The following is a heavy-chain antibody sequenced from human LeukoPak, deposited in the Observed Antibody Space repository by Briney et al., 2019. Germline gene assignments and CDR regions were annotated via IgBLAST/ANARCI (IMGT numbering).Heavy chain of an antibody. J-gene: IGHJ4*02. Sequence: GGSLRLFCVASGFTFSSYWMTWVRQAPGKGLEWLANIKEDGSIQYYLDSVRGRFTISRDNAKTSVYLQLNSLRADDTAVYYCARDVWTGVAVSDYWGQGTLVTVSS. CDR3: ARDVWTGVAVSDY. CDR2: IKEDGSIQ. CDR1: GFTFSSYW. V-gene: IGHV3-7*01. D-gene: IGHD6-19*01.